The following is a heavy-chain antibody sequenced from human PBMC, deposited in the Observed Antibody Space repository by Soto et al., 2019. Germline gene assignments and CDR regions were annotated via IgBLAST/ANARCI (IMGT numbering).Heavy chain of an antibody. V-gene: IGHV1-69*13. J-gene: IGHJ6*02. Sequence: SVKVSCKASGVTFSSYAISWVRQAPGQGLEWMGGIIPIFGTANYAQKFQGRVTITADESTTTAYMELSSLRSEDTAVYYCARDLKRYYDSSGYGYYYYGMDVWGQGTTVTVSS. CDR3: ARDLKRYYDSSGYGYYYYGMDV. D-gene: IGHD3-22*01. CDR1: GVTFSSYA. CDR2: IIPIFGTA.